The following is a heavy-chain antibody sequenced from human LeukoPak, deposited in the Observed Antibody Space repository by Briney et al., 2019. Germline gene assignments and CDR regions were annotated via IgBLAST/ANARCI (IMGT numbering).Heavy chain of an antibody. CDR3: AREGYYYDSSVFDY. CDR1: GGSISSGSYY. V-gene: IGHV4-61*02. CDR2: IYTSGST. Sequence: SQTLSLTCTVSGGSISSGSYYWSWIRQPAGKGLEWIGRIYTSGSTNYNPSLKSRVTISVDTSKNQFSLKLSSVTAADAAVYYCAREGYYYDSSVFDYWGQGTLVTVSS. J-gene: IGHJ4*02. D-gene: IGHD3-22*01.